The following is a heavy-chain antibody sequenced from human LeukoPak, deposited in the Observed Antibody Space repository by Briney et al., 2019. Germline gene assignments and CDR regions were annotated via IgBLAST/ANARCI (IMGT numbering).Heavy chain of an antibody. CDR3: ARDQLAYCGGDCYANHDAFDI. D-gene: IGHD2-21*02. Sequence: SQTLSLTCAISGDSVSSNSAAWNWIRQSPSRGLEWLGRTYYRSKWYNDYAVSVKSRITNNPDTSKNQFSLQLNSVTPEDTAVYYCARDQLAYCGGDCYANHDAFDIWGQGTMVTVSS. J-gene: IGHJ3*02. V-gene: IGHV6-1*01. CDR2: TYYRSKWYN. CDR1: GDSVSSNSAA.